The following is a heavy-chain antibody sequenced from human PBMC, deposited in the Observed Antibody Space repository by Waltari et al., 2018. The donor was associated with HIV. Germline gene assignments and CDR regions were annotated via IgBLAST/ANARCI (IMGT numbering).Heavy chain of an antibody. J-gene: IGHJ3*02. D-gene: IGHD2-15*01. V-gene: IGHV3-21*01. Sequence: EVQLVESGGGLVKPGGSLRLSCAASGFTFSSYSMKWVRQAPGKGLEWVSSISSSSSYIYYADSVKGRFTISRDNAKNSLYLQMNSLRAEDTAVYYCARVVTPDAFDIWGQGTMVTVSS. CDR2: ISSSSSYI. CDR3: ARVVTPDAFDI. CDR1: GFTFSSYS.